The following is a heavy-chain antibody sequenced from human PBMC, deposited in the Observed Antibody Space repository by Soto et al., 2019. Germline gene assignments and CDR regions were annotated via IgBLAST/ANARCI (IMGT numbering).Heavy chain of an antibody. CDR1: GGTFSSYA. V-gene: IGHV1-69*01. CDR3: ARVTSMVRGVIDNWFDP. CDR2: IIPMCGPA. Sequence: QVPLVQSGAEVKKPGSSVTVSCKASGGTFSSYAIHWVRQAPGQGLEWMGGIIPMCGPAKYAQRFQGRVTITADESTTTVYMELTSLTSQDTAVYYCARVTSMVRGVIDNWFDPWDHGTLVTVSS. J-gene: IGHJ5*02. D-gene: IGHD3-10*01.